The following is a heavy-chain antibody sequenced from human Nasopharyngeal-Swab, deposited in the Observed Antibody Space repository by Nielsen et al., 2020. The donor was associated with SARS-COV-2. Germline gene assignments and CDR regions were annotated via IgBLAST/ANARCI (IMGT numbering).Heavy chain of an antibody. CDR3: ARSIAAAGNFPRIRVFPDV. D-gene: IGHD6-13*01. J-gene: IGHJ6*04. Sequence: SRKRTGKGLEWIGEINHSGSTNYNPSLKSRVTTSVDTSKNQFSLKLSSVTAADTAVYYCARSIAAAGNFPRIRVFPDVWGKGTTVTVSS. V-gene: IGHV4-34*01. CDR2: INHSGST.